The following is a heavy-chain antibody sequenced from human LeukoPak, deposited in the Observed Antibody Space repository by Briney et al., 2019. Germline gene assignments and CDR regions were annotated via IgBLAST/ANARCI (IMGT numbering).Heavy chain of an antibody. D-gene: IGHD2-2*01. J-gene: IGHJ4*02. CDR3: ARGGYCSSTSCYPSGDY. Sequence: GGSLRLSCAASGFTFTSYAMSWVRQAPGKGLEWVAAISGSGGSTYYADSVKGRFTISRDNSKNTLYLQMNSLRAEDTAVYYCARGGYCSSTSCYPSGDYWGQGTLVTVSS. CDR1: GFTFTSYA. V-gene: IGHV3-23*01. CDR2: ISGSGGST.